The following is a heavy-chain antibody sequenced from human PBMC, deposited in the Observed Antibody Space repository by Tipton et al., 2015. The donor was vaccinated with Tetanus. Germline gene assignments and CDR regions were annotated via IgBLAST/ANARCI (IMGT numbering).Heavy chain of an antibody. CDR3: ARQIYLYDSTRYNWFDP. J-gene: IGHJ5*02. D-gene: IGHD3-22*01. CDR2: INHSGST. V-gene: IGHV4-34*01. CDR1: GGSFSGYY. Sequence: TLSLTCAVYGGSFSGYYWSWIRQPPGKGLEWIGEINHSGSTNYNPSLKSRVTISVDTSKNQFSLKLSSVTAADTAVYYCARQIYLYDSTRYNWFDPWGQGTLVTVSS.